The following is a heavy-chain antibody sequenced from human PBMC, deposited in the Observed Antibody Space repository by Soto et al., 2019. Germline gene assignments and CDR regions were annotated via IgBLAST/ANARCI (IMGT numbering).Heavy chain of an antibody. CDR3: ARDRIAAAGTPAY. J-gene: IGHJ4*02. D-gene: IGHD6-13*01. CDR2: ISAYNGNT. Sequence: AASVKVSCKASGYTFTSYAMRWVRQAPGQRLEWMGWISAYNGNTKYAQKLQGRVTMTTDTSTSTAYMELRSLRSDDMAVYYCARDRIAAAGTPAYWGQGTLVTVSS. CDR1: GYTFTSYA. V-gene: IGHV1-18*03.